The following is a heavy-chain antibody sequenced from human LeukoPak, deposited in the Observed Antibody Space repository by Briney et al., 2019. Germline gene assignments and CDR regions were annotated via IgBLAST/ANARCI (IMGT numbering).Heavy chain of an antibody. J-gene: IGHJ4*02. D-gene: IGHD6-19*01. Sequence: SETLSLTCTVSGGSISSYYWSWIRQPPGKGLEWIGYIYYSGSTNYNPSLKSRVTISVDTSKNQFSLKLSSVTAADTAVYYCARDPPVAGTSWGQGTLVTVSS. V-gene: IGHV4-59*01. CDR3: ARDPPVAGTS. CDR1: GGSISSYY. CDR2: IYYSGST.